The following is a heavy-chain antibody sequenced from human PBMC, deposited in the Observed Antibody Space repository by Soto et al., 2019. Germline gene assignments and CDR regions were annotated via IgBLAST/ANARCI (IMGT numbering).Heavy chain of an antibody. J-gene: IGHJ4*02. V-gene: IGHV3-23*01. D-gene: IGHD2-15*01. Sequence: EVQLLESGGGLVQPGGSLRLSCAASGFTFSSYAMSWVRQAPGKGLEWVSAISGSGGSKYYADSVKGRFTISRDNSKNARYLQMNSLKAQDAAVYYGAKEEDVVVVADLWGYWGQGTLVTVSS. CDR3: AKEEDVVVVADLWGY. CDR2: ISGSGGSK. CDR1: GFTFSSYA.